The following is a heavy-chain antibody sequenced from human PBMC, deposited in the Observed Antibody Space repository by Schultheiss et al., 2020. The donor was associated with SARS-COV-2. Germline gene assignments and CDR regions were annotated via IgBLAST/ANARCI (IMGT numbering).Heavy chain of an antibody. CDR1: GYIFTSYY. CDR3: ARTGTTFGYFDY. D-gene: IGHD1-7*01. Sequence: ASVKVSCKASGYIFTSYYMHWVRQAPGQGLEWMAIIYPNSGSASYAQKFQGRVTMTRDTSTSTVYMELSSLRSEDTAVYYCARTGTTFGYFDYWGQGTLVTVSS. CDR2: IYPNSGSA. V-gene: IGHV1-46*01. J-gene: IGHJ4*02.